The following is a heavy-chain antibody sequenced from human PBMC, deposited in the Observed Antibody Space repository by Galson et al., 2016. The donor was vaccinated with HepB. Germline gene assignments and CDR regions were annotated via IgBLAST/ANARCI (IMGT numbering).Heavy chain of an antibody. V-gene: IGHV3-7*01. J-gene: IGHJ4*02. D-gene: IGHD2-2*01. CDR3: ARTIVAVPGANDYFDY. CDR1: GFMFSSYW. Sequence: SLRLSCAASGFMFSSYWMSWFRQAPGKGLEWVANLNKDGSEKYYMDSVKGRFTISRDNAKNALYLQMNSLRAEDTAVYYCARTIVAVPGANDYFDYWGQGTLVTVSS. CDR2: LNKDGSEK.